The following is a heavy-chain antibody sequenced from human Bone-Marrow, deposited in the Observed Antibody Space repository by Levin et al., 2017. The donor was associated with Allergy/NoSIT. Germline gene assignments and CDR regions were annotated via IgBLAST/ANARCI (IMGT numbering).Heavy chain of an antibody. CDR3: ARDMIVEHNTPDY. J-gene: IGHJ4*02. CDR2: IWYDGSNK. V-gene: IGHV3-33*01. Sequence: GESLKISCAASGFTFSSYGMHWVRQAPGKGLEWVAVIWYDGSNKYYADSVKGRFTISRDNSKNTLYLQMNSLRAEDTAVYYCARDMIVEHNTPDYWGQGTLVTVSS. CDR1: GFTFSSYG. D-gene: IGHD3-22*01.